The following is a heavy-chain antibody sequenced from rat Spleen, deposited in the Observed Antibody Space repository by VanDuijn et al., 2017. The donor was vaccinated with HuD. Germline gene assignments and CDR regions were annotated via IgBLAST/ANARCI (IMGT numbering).Heavy chain of an antibody. CDR2: ITNTGGST. CDR1: GFTFNNYW. CDR3: TRSDPGITLDYVMDA. V-gene: IGHV5-31*01. Sequence: EVQLVESGGGLVQPGRSLKLSCVASGFTFNNYWMTWIRQAPGKGLEWVASITNTGGSTYYPDSVKGRFTISRDNAKSTLYLQMNSLRSEDTATYYCTRSDPGITLDYVMDAWGQGASVTVSS. D-gene: IGHD1-4*01. J-gene: IGHJ4*01.